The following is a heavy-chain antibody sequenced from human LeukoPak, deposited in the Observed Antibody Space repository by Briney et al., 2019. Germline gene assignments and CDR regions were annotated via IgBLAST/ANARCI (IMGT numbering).Heavy chain of an antibody. V-gene: IGHV4-59*01. Sequence: PSETLSLTCTVSGGSISSYYWSWIRQPPGKGLEWIGYIYYSGSTNYNPSLKSRVTISVDMSKNQFSLKLSSVTAADTAVYYCARTTEGGYTYDYFYYYYMDVWGKGTTVTVSS. J-gene: IGHJ6*03. D-gene: IGHD5-18*01. CDR3: ARTTEGGYTYDYFYYYYMDV. CDR1: GGSISSYY. CDR2: IYYSGST.